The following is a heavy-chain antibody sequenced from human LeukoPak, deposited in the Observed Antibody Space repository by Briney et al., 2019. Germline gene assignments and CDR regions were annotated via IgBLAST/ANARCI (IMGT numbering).Heavy chain of an antibody. CDR1: GGSFSGYY. V-gene: IGHV4-34*01. CDR3: ARGRGSYGRGIGYFDY. J-gene: IGHJ4*02. CDR2: INHSGST. D-gene: IGHD1-26*01. Sequence: SGTLSLTCAVYGGSFSGYYWSWIRQPPGKGLEWIGEINHSGSTNYNPSLKSRVTISVDTSKNQFSLKLSSVTAADTAVYYCARGRGSYGRGIGYFDYWGQGTLVTVSS.